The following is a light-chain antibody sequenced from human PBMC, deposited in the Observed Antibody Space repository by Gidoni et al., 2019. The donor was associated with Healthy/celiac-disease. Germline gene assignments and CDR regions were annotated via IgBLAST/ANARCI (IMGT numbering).Light chain of an antibody. CDR2: DSY. J-gene: IGKJ5*01. CDR1: QDISNY. Sequence: DIQMTQSPSSLSASVGDRVTSTCQASQDISNYLNWYQQKPGKAPKLMIYDSYNLETGVPSRFSGSGSWTDFTFTIRRLQPEDIASYYCQQYANLPITFGQGTRLEIK. CDR3: QQYANLPIT. V-gene: IGKV1-33*01.